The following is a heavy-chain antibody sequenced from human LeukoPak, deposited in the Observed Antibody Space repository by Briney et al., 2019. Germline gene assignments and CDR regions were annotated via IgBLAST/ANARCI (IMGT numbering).Heavy chain of an antibody. CDR2: INGDGSST. J-gene: IGHJ4*02. CDR3: ARDTGYSSSL. Sequence: GGSLRLSSAASGFTFSSYWMSWVRQAPGKGLVWVSRINGDGSSTSYADSVKGRFTISRDNAKNTVYLQMNSLRAEDTAVYYCARDTGYSSSLWGQGTLVTVSS. D-gene: IGHD6-13*01. CDR1: GFTFSSYW. V-gene: IGHV3-74*01.